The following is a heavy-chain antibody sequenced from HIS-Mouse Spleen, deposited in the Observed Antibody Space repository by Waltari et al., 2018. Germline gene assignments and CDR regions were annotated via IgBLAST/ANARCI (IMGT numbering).Heavy chain of an antibody. CDR2: IYYSGSP. CDR3: ARDLSGYCSSTSCYANYYYDGMDV. V-gene: IGHV4-39*07. CDR1: GGSISSSSYY. Sequence: QLQLQESGPGLVKPSETLSLTCTVSGGSISSSSYYWGWIRQPPGKGLEWIGCIYYSGSPYYNPSLKRRVTISVDTSKNQCSLKLSSGTAADTAVYYCARDLSGYCSSTSCYANYYYDGMDVWGQWTTVTVSS. J-gene: IGHJ6*02. D-gene: IGHD2-2*01.